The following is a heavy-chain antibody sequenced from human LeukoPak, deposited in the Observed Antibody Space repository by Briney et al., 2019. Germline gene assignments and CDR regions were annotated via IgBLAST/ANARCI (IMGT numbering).Heavy chain of an antibody. CDR2: ISWNSGSI. D-gene: IGHD3-22*01. CDR3: AKTHYDSSGYYFDY. J-gene: IGHJ4*02. Sequence: GGSLRLSCAASGFTFDDYAMHWVRQAPGKGLEWVSGISWNSGSIGYADSVKGRFTISRDNAKNSLYLQMNSLRAEDTALYYCAKTHYDSSGYYFDYWGQGTLVTVPS. V-gene: IGHV3-9*01. CDR1: GFTFDDYA.